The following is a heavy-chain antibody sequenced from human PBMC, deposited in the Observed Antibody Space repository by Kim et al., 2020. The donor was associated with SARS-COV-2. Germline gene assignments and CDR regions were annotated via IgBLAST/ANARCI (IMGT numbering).Heavy chain of an antibody. Sequence: ASVKVSCKASGFSFFYYGFSWVRQAPGQGLEWMGWISASDGDTNYAQKFRGRVTMTTDTSTTTAFMELKSLTFDDTATYFCARDSGRRRLASGGDYWGQGSRVIVS. J-gene: IGHJ4*02. V-gene: IGHV1-18*01. CDR3: ARDSGRRRLASGGDY. CDR1: GFSFFYYG. D-gene: IGHD3-10*01. CDR2: ISASDGDT.